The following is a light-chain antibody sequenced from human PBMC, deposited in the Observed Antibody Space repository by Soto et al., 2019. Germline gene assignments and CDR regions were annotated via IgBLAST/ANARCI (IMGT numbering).Light chain of an antibody. CDR3: QQYNSYPWT. CDR2: KAS. Sequence: DIQMTQSPSTLSAAVGDRVTITCRASQSISSWLAWYQQKPGKAPKLLIYKASSLESGVPSRFSGSGSGTEFTLTLSSLQPDDFATYYCQQYNSYPWTFGQGTKVEIK. CDR1: QSISSW. V-gene: IGKV1-5*03. J-gene: IGKJ1*01.